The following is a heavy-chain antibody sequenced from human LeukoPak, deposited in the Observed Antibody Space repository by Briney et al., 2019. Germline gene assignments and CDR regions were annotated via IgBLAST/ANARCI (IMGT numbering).Heavy chain of an antibody. J-gene: IGHJ4*02. CDR2: ISGSGGST. Sequence: GGSLRLSCAASGFTFSSYAMSWVRQGPGKGLEWVSAISGSGGSTYYADSVKGRFTISRDNSKNTLYLQMNSLRAEDTAVYYCAKDPAGSGTHDRYFDYWGQGTLVTVSS. CDR1: GFTFSSYA. D-gene: IGHD3-10*01. V-gene: IGHV3-23*01. CDR3: AKDPAGSGTHDRYFDY.